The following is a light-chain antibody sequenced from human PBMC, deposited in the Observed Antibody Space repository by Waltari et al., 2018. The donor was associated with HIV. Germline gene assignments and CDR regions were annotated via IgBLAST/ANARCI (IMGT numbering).Light chain of an antibody. CDR2: WAT. J-gene: IGKJ2*01. Sequence: IVMTQSPDSLGVSLGERATITSKSSQSILSLAGNTNYLAWYQQRPGQAPNLLIYWATTRESGVPDRLSGSGSGTDFTLTINGLQAEDVAVYYCQQYYDAPYTFGQGTKVDI. V-gene: IGKV4-1*01. CDR3: QQYYDAPYT. CDR1: QSILSLAGNTNY.